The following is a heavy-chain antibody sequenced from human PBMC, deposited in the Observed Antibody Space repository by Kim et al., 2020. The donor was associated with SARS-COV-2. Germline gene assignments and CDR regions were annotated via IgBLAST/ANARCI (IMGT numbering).Heavy chain of an antibody. J-gene: IGHJ3*01. V-gene: IGHV3-21*01. CDR3: ARYGVGSYGGNYRDAFD. CDR1: GFSFDSYS. CDR2: ISSNNKNI. D-gene: IGHD3-16*01. Sequence: GGSLRLSCAAYGFSFDSYSMNRVRQAPGKGLEWVASISSNNKNIHYADSVKGRFIVSRDNVGNSLFLQMNSLKAEDTALYYCARYGVGSYGGNYRDAFD.